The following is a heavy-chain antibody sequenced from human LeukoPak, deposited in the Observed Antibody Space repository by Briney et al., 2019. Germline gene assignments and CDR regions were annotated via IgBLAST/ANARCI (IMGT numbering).Heavy chain of an antibody. CDR2: IYYSGST. CDR3: ARHPAPRLPPAETYYYDSSGYYRGYYFDY. CDR1: GGSINSRSHY. Sequence: PSETLSLTCIVSGGSINSRSHYWGWIRQPPGKGLEWIGNIYYSGSTYYNPSLKSRVTISVDTSKNQFSLKLSSVTAADTAVYYCARHPAPRLPPAETYYYDSSGYYRGYYFDYWGQGTLVTVSS. D-gene: IGHD3-22*01. J-gene: IGHJ4*02. V-gene: IGHV4-39*01.